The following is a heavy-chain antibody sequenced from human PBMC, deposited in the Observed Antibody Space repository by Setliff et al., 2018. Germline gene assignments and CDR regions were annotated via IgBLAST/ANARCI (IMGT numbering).Heavy chain of an antibody. CDR2: VYHDGND. CDR1: GASINSLSW. Sequence: ETLSLTCTVSGASINSLSWWSWVRQSPGKGLEWIGEVYHDGNDKFYPSVHYSPSLESRVTISIDKSNNQFSLKMTSMTAEDTAVYYCVKLVPQAISSDPWGQGTLVTVSS. V-gene: IGHV4-4*02. D-gene: IGHD3-10*01. CDR3: VKLVPQAISSDP. J-gene: IGHJ5*02.